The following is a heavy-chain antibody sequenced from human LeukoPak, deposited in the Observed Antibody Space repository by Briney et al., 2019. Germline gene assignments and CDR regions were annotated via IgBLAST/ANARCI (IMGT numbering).Heavy chain of an antibody. Sequence: SETLSLTCSVPGGPITEYYWSWIRQPPGKGLEWIGYIYHTGSTNYSPSLKSRLTMSVDASRNQFSLKLVSVTAADTGVYYCARDRGTTGYYYLDSWGQGILVTVSS. CDR2: IYHTGST. D-gene: IGHD1-26*01. CDR3: ARDRGTTGYYYLDS. J-gene: IGHJ4*02. CDR1: GGPITEYY. V-gene: IGHV4-59*01.